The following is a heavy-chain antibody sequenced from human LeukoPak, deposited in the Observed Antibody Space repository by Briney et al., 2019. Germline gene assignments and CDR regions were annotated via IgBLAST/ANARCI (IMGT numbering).Heavy chain of an antibody. Sequence: SVKVSCKASGGTFSSYAISWVRQAPGQGLEWMGGIIPIFGTANYAQKFQGRVTITTDESTSTAYMELSSLRSEDTAVYYCARQDMITFGGVIVIETSWFDPWGQGTLVTVSS. D-gene: IGHD3-16*02. V-gene: IGHV1-69*05. CDR3: ARQDMITFGGVIVIETSWFDP. CDR2: IIPIFGTA. CDR1: GGTFSSYA. J-gene: IGHJ5*02.